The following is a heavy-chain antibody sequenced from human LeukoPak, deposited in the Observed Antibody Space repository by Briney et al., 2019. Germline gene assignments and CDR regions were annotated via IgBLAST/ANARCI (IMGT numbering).Heavy chain of an antibody. CDR1: GFTFSSYW. Sequence: GGSLRLSCAASGFTFSSYWMTWVRPAPGKGLHWVANIKQDGSEEYYVDTVKGRYTISRDNAKNSLYRQMNSLRAEDTSVYSCASNSGSHPWGQGTLVTVSS. CDR3: ASNSGSHP. CDR2: IKQDGSEE. V-gene: IGHV3-7*01. D-gene: IGHD3-10*01. J-gene: IGHJ5*02.